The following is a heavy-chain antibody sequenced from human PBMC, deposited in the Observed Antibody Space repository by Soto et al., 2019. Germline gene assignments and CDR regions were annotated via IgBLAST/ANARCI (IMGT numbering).Heavy chain of an antibody. CDR2: IMPTFGSA. J-gene: IGHJ4*02. CDR1: GGTFSGHG. CDR3: ASELSAQYFDY. V-gene: IGHV1-69*05. Sequence: GASVKVSCKASGGTFSGHGIAWVRQVPGQGLEWMGGIMPTFGSATYAPKFQGRVTISTDKSTSTAYMELSSLRSEDTAVYFCASELSAQYFDYWGQRTLVTVSS.